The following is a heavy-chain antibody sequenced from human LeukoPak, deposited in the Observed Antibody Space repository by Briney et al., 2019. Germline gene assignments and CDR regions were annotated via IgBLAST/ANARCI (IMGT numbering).Heavy chain of an antibody. V-gene: IGHV3-33*08. D-gene: IGHD1-26*01. J-gene: IGHJ4*02. Sequence: GGSLRLSCAASGFTFTSHGMHWVRQAPGKGLEWVTVIWFDGSKTYYADSVKGRFTISRDNSKNTLDLQMNSLRAEDTAVYFCARDPGRSFDYWGQGTLVTVSS. CDR1: GFTFTSHG. CDR3: ARDPGRSFDY. CDR2: IWFDGSKT.